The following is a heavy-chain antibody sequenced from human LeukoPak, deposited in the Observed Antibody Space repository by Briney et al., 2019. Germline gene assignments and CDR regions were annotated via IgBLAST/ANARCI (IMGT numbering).Heavy chain of an antibody. CDR1: GGSISSSSYY. Sequence: PSETLSLTCTVSGGSISSSSYYWGWIRQPPGKGLEWIGSIYYSGSTYYNPSLKSRVTTSVDTSKNQFSLKLSSVTAADTAVYYCARPYYDILTGYYEDYWGQGTLVTVSS. D-gene: IGHD3-9*01. J-gene: IGHJ4*02. V-gene: IGHV4-39*01. CDR2: IYYSGST. CDR3: ARPYYDILTGYYEDY.